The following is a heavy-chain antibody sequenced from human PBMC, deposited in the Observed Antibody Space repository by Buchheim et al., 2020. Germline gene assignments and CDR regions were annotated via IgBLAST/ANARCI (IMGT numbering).Heavy chain of an antibody. V-gene: IGHV1-2*02. CDR3: ARVHYDTSMDV. CDR2: INPNNGDT. Sequence: QVQLVQSGAEVKKPGASVNVSCKASGYTITGYYMHWVRQAPGQGLEWMGWINPNNGDTNYAQKFQGRVTMTRDTSISTVYMELSRLRSDDTAVYYCARVHYDTSMDVWGQGTT. CDR1: GYTITGYY. J-gene: IGHJ6*02. D-gene: IGHD3-22*01.